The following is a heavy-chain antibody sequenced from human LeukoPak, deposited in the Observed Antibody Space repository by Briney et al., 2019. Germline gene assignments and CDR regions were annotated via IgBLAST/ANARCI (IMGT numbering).Heavy chain of an antibody. Sequence: GGSLRLSCAASGFTFSSYSMNWVCQAPGKGLEWVSSISSSSSYIYYADSVKGRFTISRDNAKNSLYLQMNSLRAEDTAVYYCARDIGGWLQLRSAFDYWGQGTLVTVSS. CDR2: ISSSSSYI. J-gene: IGHJ4*02. V-gene: IGHV3-21*01. CDR3: ARDIGGWLQLRSAFDY. CDR1: GFTFSSYS. D-gene: IGHD5-24*01.